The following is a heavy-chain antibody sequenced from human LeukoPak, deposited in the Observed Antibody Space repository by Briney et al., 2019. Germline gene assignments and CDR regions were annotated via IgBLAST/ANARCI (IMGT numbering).Heavy chain of an antibody. Sequence: SETLSLTCTVSGGSISSSSYYWGWIRQPPGKGLEWIGYIYYSGSTNYNPSLKSRVTISVDTSKNQFSLKLSSVTAADTAVYYCARGRRGYCSSTSCYTVWFDPWGQGTLVTVSS. CDR3: ARGRRGYCSSTSCYTVWFDP. CDR1: GGSISSSSYY. V-gene: IGHV4-61*05. J-gene: IGHJ5*02. D-gene: IGHD2-2*02. CDR2: IYYSGST.